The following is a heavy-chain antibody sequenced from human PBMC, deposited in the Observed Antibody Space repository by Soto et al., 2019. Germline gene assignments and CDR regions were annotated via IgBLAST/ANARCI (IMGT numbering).Heavy chain of an antibody. V-gene: IGHV1-8*01. CDR3: ARGVDAGVDS. D-gene: IGHD3-10*01. CDR2: VNPSNGNT. Sequence: QVQLVQSGAEVKKPGASMKVSCKASGYSFTNYDINWVRQATGQRLEWMGWVNPSNGNTWYAQYFEGRVTMTRDTSSNTVYMELSGLSSDDTAVYYCARGVDAGVDSWGQGTLVTVSS. J-gene: IGHJ5*01. CDR1: GYSFTNYD.